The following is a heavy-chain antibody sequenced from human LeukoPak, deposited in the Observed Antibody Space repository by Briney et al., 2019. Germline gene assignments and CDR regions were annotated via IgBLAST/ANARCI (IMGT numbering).Heavy chain of an antibody. Sequence: SETLSLTCTVSGGSISNGDYYWTWVRQPPGRGLEWIGYISYTEITDYNPSLKSRLTMSVDTSKNQFSLWPNAVTVADTAVYFCARESVMRDAFDIWGQGTMVTVSS. J-gene: IGHJ3*02. CDR2: ISYTEIT. CDR3: ARESVMRDAFDI. CDR1: GGSISNGDYY. V-gene: IGHV4-30-4*01. D-gene: IGHD3-16*01.